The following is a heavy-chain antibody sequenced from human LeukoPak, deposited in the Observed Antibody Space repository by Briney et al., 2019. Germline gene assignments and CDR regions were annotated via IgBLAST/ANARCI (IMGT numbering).Heavy chain of an antibody. J-gene: IGHJ3*02. V-gene: IGHV3-48*01. CDR3: ARGATTGRGAFDI. D-gene: IGHD1-1*01. CDR1: GFTFSSHS. Sequence: GGSVRLSCGVSGFTFSSHSMNWVRQAPGKGLEWVSYISSSNSTIYYAGSVKGRFTISGDNAKNSLYLQMNSLRAEDTAVYYCARGATTGRGAFDIWGQGTMVTVSS. CDR2: ISSSNSTI.